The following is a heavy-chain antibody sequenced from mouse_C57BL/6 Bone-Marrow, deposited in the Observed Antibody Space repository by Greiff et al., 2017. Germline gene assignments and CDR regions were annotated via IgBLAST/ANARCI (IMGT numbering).Heavy chain of an antibody. CDR1: GFTFSSYG. CDR3: ARLDSSGPFAY. V-gene: IGHV5-6*01. CDR2: ISSGGSYT. Sequence: EVQVVESGGDLVKPGGSLKLSCAASGFTFSSYGMSWVRQTPDKRLAWVATISSGGSYTYYPDSVKGRFTISRDNAKNTLYLQMSSLKSEDTAMYYCARLDSSGPFAYWGQGTLVTVSA. J-gene: IGHJ3*01. D-gene: IGHD3-2*02.